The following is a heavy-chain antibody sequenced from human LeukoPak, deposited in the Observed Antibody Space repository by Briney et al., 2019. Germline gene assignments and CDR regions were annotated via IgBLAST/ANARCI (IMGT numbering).Heavy chain of an antibody. D-gene: IGHD6-13*01. CDR1: GFTFSSYS. Sequence: AGGSLRLSCAASGFTFSSYSMNWVRQAPGKGLEWVSSISSSSSYIYYADSVKGRFTISRDNAKSSLYLQMNSLRAEDTAVYYCARDSRAGDAGTFDYWGQGTLVTVSS. CDR3: ARDSRAGDAGTFDY. J-gene: IGHJ4*02. CDR2: ISSSSSYI. V-gene: IGHV3-21*01.